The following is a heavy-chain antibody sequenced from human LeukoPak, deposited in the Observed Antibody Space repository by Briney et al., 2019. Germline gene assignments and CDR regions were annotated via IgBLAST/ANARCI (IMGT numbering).Heavy chain of an antibody. CDR2: IYYSGST. V-gene: IGHV4-39*02. CDR1: GGSISISSYY. J-gene: IGHJ3*02. Sequence: SETLSLTCTVYGGSISISSYYWGWIRQPPGKGLEWIGSIYYSGSTYYNPSLKSRVTISVDTSKNQFSLKLSSVTAADTAVYYCARESASDAFDIWGQGTMVTVSS. CDR3: ARESASDAFDI.